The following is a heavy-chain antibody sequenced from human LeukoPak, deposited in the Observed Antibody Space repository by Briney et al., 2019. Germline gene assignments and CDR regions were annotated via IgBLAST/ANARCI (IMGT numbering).Heavy chain of an antibody. CDR1: GFSFSDYY. D-gene: IGHD4-23*01. J-gene: IGHJ4*02. CDR2: ITSTSSYT. V-gene: IGHV3-11*06. CDR3: ARWVNNGGKGCYFDY. Sequence: PGGSLRLSCAASGFSFSDYYMSWVRQAPGKGLEWVSYITSTSSYTNYADSVKGRFTISRDDSKNTVYLQMNSLRAEDTAVSYCARWVNNGGKGCYFDYWGQGSLVTVSS.